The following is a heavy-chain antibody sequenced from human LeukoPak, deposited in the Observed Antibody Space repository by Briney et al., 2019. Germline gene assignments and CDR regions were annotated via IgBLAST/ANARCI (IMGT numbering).Heavy chain of an antibody. CDR2: FHPEEDST. Sequence: RASVKVSCKISGDSVTRLSMHCVRQVGGRGLGWVGGFHPEEDSTVYAQKFQGRVTMTEDTSTNTAYMELSSLTSEDTAIYFCATTISGGSQWSYYYYYMDVRGNGTAVTASS. CDR3: ATTISGGSQWSYYYYYMDV. D-gene: IGHD2-15*01. J-gene: IGHJ6*03. CDR1: GDSVTRLS. V-gene: IGHV1-24*01.